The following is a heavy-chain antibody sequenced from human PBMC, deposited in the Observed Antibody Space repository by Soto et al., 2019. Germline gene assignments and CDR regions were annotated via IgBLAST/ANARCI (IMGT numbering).Heavy chain of an antibody. CDR1: GFTFSSYS. Sequence: PEGSLRLSCAASGFTFSSYSMNRVRQAPWKGLEWVSYISSSSSTIYYADSVKGRFTISRDNAKNSLYLQMNSLRDEDTAVYYCARQQWRLRKRNAMDVSGTATTLTLAS. CDR3: ARQQWRLRKRNAMDV. D-gene: IGHD6-19*01. J-gene: IGHJ6*04. V-gene: IGHV3-48*02. CDR2: ISSSSSTI.